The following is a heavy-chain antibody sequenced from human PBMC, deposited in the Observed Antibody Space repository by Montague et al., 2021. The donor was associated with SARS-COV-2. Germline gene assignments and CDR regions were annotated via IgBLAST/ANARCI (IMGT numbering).Heavy chain of an antibody. CDR1: GGAISSSSYY. V-gene: IGHV4-39*01. D-gene: IGHD3-22*01. CDR3: ARGRIEVSMIVVVLTGASYYMDV. J-gene: IGHJ6*03. Sequence: SETLSLSCTVSGGAISSSSYYWGWIRQPPGKGLEWIGSIYYSGSTYYNPSLKTRVTMSVDTSKNQFSLNLTSVTAADTAVYYCARGRIEVSMIVVVLTGASYYMDVWGKGTTVTVSS. CDR2: IYYSGST.